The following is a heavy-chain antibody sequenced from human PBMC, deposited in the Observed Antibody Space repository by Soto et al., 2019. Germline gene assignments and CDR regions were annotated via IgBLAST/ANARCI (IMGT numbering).Heavy chain of an antibody. V-gene: IGHV4-59*01. J-gene: IGHJ3*02. CDR1: GGSISSYY. CDR3: ARVTRASRWIIREDGAFDI. CDR2: IYYSGST. D-gene: IGHD2-2*03. Sequence: NPSETLSLTCTVSGGSISSYYWSWIRQPPGKGLEWIGYIYYSGSTNYNPSLKSRVTISVDTPQQQFSLKLRSVTAADTAVYYCARVTRASRWIIREDGAFDIWGQGTMVTVSS.